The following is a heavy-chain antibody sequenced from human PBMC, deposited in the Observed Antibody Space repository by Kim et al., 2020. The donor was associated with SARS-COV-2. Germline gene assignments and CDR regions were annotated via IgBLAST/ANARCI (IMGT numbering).Heavy chain of an antibody. J-gene: IGHJ4*02. Sequence: GGSLRLSCSASGFTFSSYAMHWVRQAPGKGLEYVSAISSNGGSTYYADSVKGRFTISRDNSKNTLYLQMSSLRAEDTAVYYCGKYGMKLVAAPGDYWGQGALVTVSS. V-gene: IGHV3-64D*09. CDR3: GKYGMKLVAAPGDY. CDR2: ISSNGGST. CDR1: GFTFSSYA. D-gene: IGHD3-22*01.